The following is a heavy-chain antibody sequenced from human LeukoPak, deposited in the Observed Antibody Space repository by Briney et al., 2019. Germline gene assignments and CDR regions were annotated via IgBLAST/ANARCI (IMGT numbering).Heavy chain of an antibody. CDR1: GGSISSYY. V-gene: IGHV4-59*01. CDR3: ARDSDYSNKFDY. J-gene: IGHJ4*02. Sequence: SETLSLTCTVSGGSISSYYWSWIRQPPGKGLEWIGYIYYSGSTNYNPSLKSRVTISVDTSKNQFSLKLSSVTAADTAVYYCARDSDYSNKFDYWGQGTLVTVSS. D-gene: IGHD4-11*01. CDR2: IYYSGST.